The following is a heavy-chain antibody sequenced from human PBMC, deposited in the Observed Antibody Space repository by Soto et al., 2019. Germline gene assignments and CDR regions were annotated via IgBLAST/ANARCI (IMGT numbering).Heavy chain of an antibody. D-gene: IGHD6-13*01. CDR2: IYYSGST. J-gene: IGHJ6*02. Sequence: ETLSLTCTVSGGSISSYYWSWIRQPPGKGLEWIGYIYYSGSTNYNPSLKGRVTISVDTSKNHFSLKLSSVTAADTAVYYCARLEQLYYYYGMDVWGQGTTVTVSS. CDR1: GGSISSYY. V-gene: IGHV4-59*08. CDR3: ARLEQLYYYYGMDV.